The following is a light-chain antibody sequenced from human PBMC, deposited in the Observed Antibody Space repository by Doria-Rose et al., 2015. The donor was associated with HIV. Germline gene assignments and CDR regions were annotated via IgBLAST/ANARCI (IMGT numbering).Light chain of an antibody. CDR2: DGS. CDR1: QSFSSTY. J-gene: IGKJ1*01. V-gene: IGKV3-20*01. CDR3: HQYGTSWT. Sequence: EIVLTQFPGTLSLSPGERATLSCRDSQSFSSTYLAWYQQKPGQAPSLLIYDGSTRATGIPDRFSASGSGTDFTLTINRLEPEDFALYYCHQYGTSWTFGQGTKVEI.